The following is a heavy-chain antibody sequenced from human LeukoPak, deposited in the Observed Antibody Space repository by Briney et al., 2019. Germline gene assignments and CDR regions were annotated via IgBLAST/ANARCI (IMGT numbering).Heavy chain of an antibody. CDR1: GFTFSRYE. V-gene: IGHV3-48*03. CDR2: ISSSGSII. D-gene: IGHD6-19*01. CDR3: AKERYSIDWSRGPIDY. Sequence: GGSLRLSCAASGFTFSRYEMNWVRQAPGKGLEWVSYISSSGSIIYYAASMKGRFTISRDNAKNSLYLQMNSLRGEDTAIYYCAKERYSIDWSRGPIDYWGQGTLVTVSS. J-gene: IGHJ4*02.